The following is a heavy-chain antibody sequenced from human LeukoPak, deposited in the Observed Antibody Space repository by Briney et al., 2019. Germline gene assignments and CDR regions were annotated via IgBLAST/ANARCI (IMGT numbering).Heavy chain of an antibody. CDR2: ISSSSSYI. V-gene: IGHV3-21*01. Sequence: GGSLRLSCAASGFTFSSYSMNWVRQAPGKGLEWVSSISSSSSYIYYADSVKGRFTISRDNAKNSLYLQMNSLRAEDTAVYYCASGGGSSLYYFDYWGQGTLVTVSS. CDR1: GFTFSSYS. D-gene: IGHD3-16*01. CDR3: ASGGGSSLYYFDY. J-gene: IGHJ4*02.